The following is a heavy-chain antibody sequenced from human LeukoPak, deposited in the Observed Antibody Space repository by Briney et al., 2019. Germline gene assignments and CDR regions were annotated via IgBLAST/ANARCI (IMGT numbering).Heavy chain of an antibody. CDR1: GGSISSGGYY. V-gene: IGHV4-31*03. J-gene: IGHJ5*02. Sequence: PSETLSLTCTVSGGSISSGGYYWSWIRQHPGKGLEWIGYIYYSGITYYNPSLKSRATISVDTSKNRFSLKLSSVTAADTAVYYCARDRLEHGLCSDPWGQGILVTVSS. D-gene: IGHD3-3*01. CDR3: ARDRLEHGLCSDP. CDR2: IYYSGIT.